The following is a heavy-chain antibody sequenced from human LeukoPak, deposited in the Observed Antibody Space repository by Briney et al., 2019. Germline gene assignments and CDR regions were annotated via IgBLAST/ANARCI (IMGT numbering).Heavy chain of an antibody. CDR1: GGSISTYY. Sequence: ASETLSLTCTVSGGSISTYYWNWIRQPPGKGLEWIGYIYHSGSTNYNPSLQSRVTISVDTSKNQFSLNLNSVTAADTAVYYCARGSGWYSSVDYWGQGTLVTVSS. J-gene: IGHJ4*02. V-gene: IGHV4-59*01. D-gene: IGHD6-19*01. CDR3: ARGSGWYSSVDY. CDR2: IYHSGST.